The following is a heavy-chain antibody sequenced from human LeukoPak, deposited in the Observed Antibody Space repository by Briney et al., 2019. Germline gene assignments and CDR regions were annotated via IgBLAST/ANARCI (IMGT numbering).Heavy chain of an antibody. CDR2: IFIRGGET. V-gene: IGHV3-23*01. CDR3: GKHAGGILRSLQY. CDR1: GFTFSNYA. J-gene: IGHJ1*01. D-gene: IGHD5/OR15-5a*01. Sequence: GGSLRLSCAASGFTFSNYAMSWVRQAPGKGLEWVSGIFIRGGETYHAESVKGRFTTSRDNSKSTLYLQMNSLRADDTAVYYCGKHAGGILRSLQYWGEGPLVRVFS.